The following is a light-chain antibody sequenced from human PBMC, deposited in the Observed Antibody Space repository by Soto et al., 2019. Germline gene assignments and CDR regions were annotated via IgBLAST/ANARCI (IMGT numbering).Light chain of an antibody. CDR1: QSVSSN. Sequence: EIVMTQSPATLSVSPRERATLSCRASQSVSSNLAWYQQKPGQAPRLLIYGASTRATGIPARFSGSGSGTEFTLTISSLQPEDFAVYYCQQYNNWPPEWTFGQGTKVDIK. CDR3: QQYNNWPPEWT. CDR2: GAS. J-gene: IGKJ1*01. V-gene: IGKV3-15*01.